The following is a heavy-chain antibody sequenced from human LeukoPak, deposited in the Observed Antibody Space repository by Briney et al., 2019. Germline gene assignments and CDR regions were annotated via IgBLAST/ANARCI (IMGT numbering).Heavy chain of an antibody. CDR3: ARIPGDRPDD. D-gene: IGHD7-27*01. J-gene: IGHJ4*02. Sequence: SETLSLTCTVSGASITSYYWTWIRQPPGKGLEWVGYMYFGERTNYNPSLKSRATISIDTSKKQFSLKLKSVTAADTAVYYCARIPGDRPDDWGQGTLVTVS. CDR2: MYFGERT. V-gene: IGHV4-59*01. CDR1: GASITSYY.